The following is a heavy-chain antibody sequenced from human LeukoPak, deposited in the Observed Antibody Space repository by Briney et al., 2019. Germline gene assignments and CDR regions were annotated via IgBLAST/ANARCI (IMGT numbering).Heavy chain of an antibody. CDR3: AGGGIAAAGAYYYYGMDV. Sequence: ASVKVSCKASGYTFTGYYMHWVRQAPGQGLEWMGWINPNSGGTNYAQKFQGRVTMTRDTSISTAYMELSRLRSDDTAVYYCAGGGIAAAGAYYYYGMDVWGQGTTVTVSS. CDR1: GYTFTGYY. D-gene: IGHD6-13*01. CDR2: INPNSGGT. V-gene: IGHV1-2*02. J-gene: IGHJ6*02.